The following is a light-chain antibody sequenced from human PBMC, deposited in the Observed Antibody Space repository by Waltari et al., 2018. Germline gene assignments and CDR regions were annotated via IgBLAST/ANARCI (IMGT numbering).Light chain of an antibody. CDR2: GNS. V-gene: IGLV1-40*01. J-gene: IGLJ3*02. CDR1: SSNIRAGYD. CDR3: QSYDSSLSGWV. Sequence: QSVLTQPPSVSGAPGQRVTISCIGSSSNIRAGYDVPWYQQLPGTAPKLLIHGNSNRPSGVPDRFSGSKSGTSASLAITGLQADDEADYYCQSYDSSLSGWVFGGGTKLTVL.